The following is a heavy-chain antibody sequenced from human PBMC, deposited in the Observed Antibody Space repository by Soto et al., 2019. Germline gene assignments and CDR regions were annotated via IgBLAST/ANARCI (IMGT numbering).Heavy chain of an antibody. D-gene: IGHD2-15*01. CDR3: ARDLLREPWQTNYLDL. Sequence: GASVKVSCKTTGYTFSSFGVSWVRQAPGHGLEWVGWISSYNDDKKYAQKFQGRVTITKDTSTNTAYMELRSLTSDDTGVYYCARDLLREPWQTNYLDLWGQGTTMTVSS. CDR1: GYTFSSFG. J-gene: IGHJ4*02. CDR2: ISSYNDDK. V-gene: IGHV1-18*01.